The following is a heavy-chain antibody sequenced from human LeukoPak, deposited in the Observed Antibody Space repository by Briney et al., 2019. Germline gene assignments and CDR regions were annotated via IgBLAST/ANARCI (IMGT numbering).Heavy chain of an antibody. CDR2: ISGSGGSA. Sequence: GGSLRLSCAASGFTFSSYAMSWVRQAPGKGLEWVAVISGSGGSAYYADSVKGRFTISRDNAKNSLYLQMNSLRAEDTAVYYCARDRQYTAMDRMVPYWGQGTLVTVSS. J-gene: IGHJ4*02. CDR3: ARDRQYTAMDRMVPY. CDR1: GFTFSSYA. D-gene: IGHD5-18*01. V-gene: IGHV3-23*01.